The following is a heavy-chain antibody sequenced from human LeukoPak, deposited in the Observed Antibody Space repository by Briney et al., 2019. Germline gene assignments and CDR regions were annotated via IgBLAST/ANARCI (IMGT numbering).Heavy chain of an antibody. CDR2: IYYSGST. Sequence: SETLSLTCTVSGGSISSYYWSWIRQPPGKGLEWIGYIYYSGSTNYNPSLKSRVTISVDTSKNQFSLKLSSVTAADTAVYYCARDVARLDAFDIWGQGTMVTVSS. V-gene: IGHV4-59*12. CDR1: GGSISSYY. J-gene: IGHJ3*02. CDR3: ARDVARLDAFDI.